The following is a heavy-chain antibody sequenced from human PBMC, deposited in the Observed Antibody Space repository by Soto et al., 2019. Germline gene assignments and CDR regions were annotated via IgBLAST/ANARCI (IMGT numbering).Heavy chain of an antibody. CDR3: ASSDLPYDSSGYYYDYFDY. CDR1: GGTLSSYT. D-gene: IGHD3-22*01. CDR2: IIPIFGTA. V-gene: IGHV1-69*13. Sequence: SVKVSCEDSGGTLSSYTISWVRQAPGQGLEWMGGIIPIFGTANYAQKFQGRVTITADESTSTAYMELSSLRSEDTAVYYCASSDLPYDSSGYYYDYFDYWGQGTLVTVSS. J-gene: IGHJ4*02.